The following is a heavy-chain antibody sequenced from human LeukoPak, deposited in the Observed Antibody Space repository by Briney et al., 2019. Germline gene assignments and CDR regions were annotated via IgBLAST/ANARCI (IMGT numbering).Heavy chain of an antibody. Sequence: PSETLSLTCTVSGSSISSNYWSWIRQPAGKGLEWIGRIYNSGSTNYNTNYNPSLSSRATMSVDTSKKQFSLKLNSVTAADTAVYFCARAIWYGSGTTAFDSWGQGTLVTVSS. V-gene: IGHV4-4*07. CDR3: ARAIWYGSGTTAFDS. CDR1: GSSISSNY. D-gene: IGHD3-10*01. CDR2: IYNSGST. J-gene: IGHJ4*02.